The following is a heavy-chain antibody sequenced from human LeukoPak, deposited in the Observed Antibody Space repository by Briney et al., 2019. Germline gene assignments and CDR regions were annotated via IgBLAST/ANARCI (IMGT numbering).Heavy chain of an antibody. Sequence: SGPTLVNPTQTLTVTCTFSGFSLTTSGMWVSWIRQPPGKALEWLALIDWDDDKSYSTSLKTRLTISRDTSRNQVVLTMTNMDPVDTATYYCARGSSHGFDYWGQGTLVTVSS. CDR1: GFSLTTSGMW. CDR2: IDWDDDK. V-gene: IGHV2-70*12. CDR3: ARGSSHGFDY. J-gene: IGHJ4*02.